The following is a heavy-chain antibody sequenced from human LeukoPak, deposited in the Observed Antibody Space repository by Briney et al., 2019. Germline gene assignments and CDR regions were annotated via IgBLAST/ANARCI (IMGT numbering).Heavy chain of an antibody. CDR2: IYYSGST. CDR1: GGSISSGDYY. V-gene: IGHV4-30-4*08. D-gene: IGHD1-26*01. J-gene: IGHJ2*01. Sequence: PSEALSLTCTVSGGSISSGDYYWSWIRQPPGKGLEWIGYIYYSGSTYYNPSLKSRVTISVDTSKNQFSLKLSSVTAADTAVYYCARGTLSSMYWSGRGLDWYFDLWGRGTLVTVSS. CDR3: ARGTLSSMYWSGRGLDWYFDL.